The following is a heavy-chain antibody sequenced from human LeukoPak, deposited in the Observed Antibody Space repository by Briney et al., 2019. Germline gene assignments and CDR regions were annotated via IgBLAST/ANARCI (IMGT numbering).Heavy chain of an antibody. V-gene: IGHV3-23*01. CDR3: AKVRGVYCSSPACYYYDA. CDR2: VSPSGGRT. J-gene: IGHJ4*02. D-gene: IGHD2-2*01. CDR1: GFTFSSYA. Sequence: GGSLRLSCGASGFTFSSYAMSWVRQTPGRGLEWVAGVSPSGGRTIYADSAEGRFTISRDNSNDTVYLQLSSLRAEDSALYYCAKVRGVYCSSPACYYYDAWGREPRSPSPQ.